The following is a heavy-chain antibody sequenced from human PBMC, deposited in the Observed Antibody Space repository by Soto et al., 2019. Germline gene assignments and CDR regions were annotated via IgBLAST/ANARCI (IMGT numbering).Heavy chain of an antibody. D-gene: IGHD3-3*01. V-gene: IGHV1-3*01. CDR3: ARKSSITIFGTYYFDY. J-gene: IGHJ4*02. CDR2: INAGNGNT. CDR1: GYTFTSYA. Sequence: ASVKVSCKASGYTFTSYAMHWVRQAPGQRLEWMGWINAGNGNTKYSQKFQGRVTITRDTSARTAYMELSSLRSEDTAVYYCARKSSITIFGTYYFDYCGQGTMVTV.